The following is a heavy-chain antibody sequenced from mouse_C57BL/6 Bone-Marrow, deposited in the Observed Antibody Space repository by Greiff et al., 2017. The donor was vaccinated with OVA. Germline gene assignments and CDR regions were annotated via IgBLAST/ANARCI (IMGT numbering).Heavy chain of an antibody. D-gene: IGHD1-1*01. J-gene: IGHJ1*03. Sequence: EVHLVESGGGLVKPGGSLKLSCAASGFTFSSYTMSWVRQTPEKRLEWVATISGGGGNTSYPDSVKGRFPISRDNAKNTLYLQMSSLRSEDTALYYGAIRGYYYGRYFDVWGTGTTVTVSS. CDR2: ISGGGGNT. CDR1: GFTFSSYT. V-gene: IGHV5-9*01. CDR3: AIRGYYYGRYFDV.